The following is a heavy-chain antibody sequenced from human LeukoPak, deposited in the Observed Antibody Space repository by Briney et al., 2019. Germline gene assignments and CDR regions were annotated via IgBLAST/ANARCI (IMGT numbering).Heavy chain of an antibody. Sequence: PGGSLRLSCATSAFTFRTYGMHWVRQAPGKGLEWVAFIRYDGSNKYYADSVKGRFTISRDNSKNTLYLQMNSLRAEDTAVYYCAKEIWPTVTTPGWTYFDYWGQGTLDTVSS. V-gene: IGHV3-30*02. CDR1: AFTFRTYG. CDR2: IRYDGSNK. CDR3: AKEIWPTVTTPGWTYFDY. D-gene: IGHD4-17*01. J-gene: IGHJ4*02.